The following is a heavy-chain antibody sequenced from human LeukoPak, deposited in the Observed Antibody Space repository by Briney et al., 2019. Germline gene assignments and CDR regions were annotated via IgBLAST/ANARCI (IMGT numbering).Heavy chain of an antibody. CDR3: VRDQSGGSGSYYAPDY. Sequence: PGRSLRLSCAASGFSFSSYAMHWVRQAPGKGLGWVAVISYDGGTKYYADSMRGRFTISRDNSKNALYLQMNSLRAEDTAVYYCVRDQSGGSGSYYAPDYWGQGTLVTVSS. CDR2: ISYDGGTK. CDR1: GFSFSSYA. D-gene: IGHD3-10*01. J-gene: IGHJ4*02. V-gene: IGHV3-30-3*01.